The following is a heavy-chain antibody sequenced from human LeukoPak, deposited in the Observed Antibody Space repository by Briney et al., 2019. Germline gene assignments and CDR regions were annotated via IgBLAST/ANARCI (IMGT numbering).Heavy chain of an antibody. Sequence: GGSLRLSCAASGFTFSSYAKSWVRQAPGKGLEWVSAISGSGGSTCYADSVKGRFTISRDNSKNTLYLQMNSLRAEDTAVYYCARDRYYYDSSGYYPGAFDIWGQGTMVTVSS. CDR1: GFTFSSYA. J-gene: IGHJ3*02. CDR2: ISGSGGST. V-gene: IGHV3-23*01. D-gene: IGHD3-22*01. CDR3: ARDRYYYDSSGYYPGAFDI.